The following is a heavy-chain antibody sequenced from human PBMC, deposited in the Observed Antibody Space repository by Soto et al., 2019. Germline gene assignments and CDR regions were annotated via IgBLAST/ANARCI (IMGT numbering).Heavy chain of an antibody. CDR1: GGSISSYY. V-gene: IGHV4-59*01. CDR3: ARDKPTIFGVDYFDY. J-gene: IGHJ4*02. D-gene: IGHD3-3*01. CDR2: IYYSGST. Sequence: PSETLSLTCTVSGGSISSYYWSWIRQPPGKGLEWIGYIYYSGSTNYNPSLKSRVTISVDTSKNQFSLKLSSVTAADTAVYYCARDKPTIFGVDYFDYWGQGTLVTVSS.